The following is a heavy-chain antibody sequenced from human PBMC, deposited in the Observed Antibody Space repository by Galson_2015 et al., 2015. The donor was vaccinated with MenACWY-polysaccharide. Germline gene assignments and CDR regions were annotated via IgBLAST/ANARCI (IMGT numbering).Heavy chain of an antibody. Sequence: CAISGDSVSSNSAAWNWIRQSPSRGLEWLGRTYYRSNWSSDYALSVRGRITINADTSKNQFSLQLNSVTPEDTAVYYCVSGGDTASLLFDSWGQGTLVTVSS. CDR1: GDSVSSNSAA. CDR2: TYYRSNWSS. J-gene: IGHJ5*01. V-gene: IGHV6-1*01. CDR3: VSGGDTASLLFDS. D-gene: IGHD5-18*01.